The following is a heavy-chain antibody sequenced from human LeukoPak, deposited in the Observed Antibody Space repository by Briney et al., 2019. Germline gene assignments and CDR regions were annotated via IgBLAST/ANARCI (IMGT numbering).Heavy chain of an antibody. V-gene: IGHV3-48*03. CDR1: GFTFSSYE. J-gene: IGHJ4*02. CDR3: ARVFPLDFWRGYTDY. CDR2: ISSSGSTI. D-gene: IGHD3-3*01. Sequence: PGGSLRLSCAASGFTFSSYEMNWVRQAPGKGLEWVSYISSSGSTIYYADSVKGRFTISRDNAKNSLYLQMNSLRAEDTAVYYCARVFPLDFWRGYTDYWGQGTLVTVSS.